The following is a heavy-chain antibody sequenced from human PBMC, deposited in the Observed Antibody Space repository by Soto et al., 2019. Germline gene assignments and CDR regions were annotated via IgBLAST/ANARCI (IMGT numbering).Heavy chain of an antibody. CDR2: IYSGGNT. J-gene: IGHJ3*02. CDR1: GFTVSSNY. D-gene: IGHD3-3*01. V-gene: IGHV3-66*01. Sequence: EVQLVESGGGLVQPGGSLRLSCAVSGFTVSSNYMNWVRQAPGKGLEWVSFIYSGGNTYYADSVKGRFTISRDNSKNMLYLQMNSLRVEDTAVYYCAREVRVRGFAFDIWGQGTMFTVSS. CDR3: AREVRVRGFAFDI.